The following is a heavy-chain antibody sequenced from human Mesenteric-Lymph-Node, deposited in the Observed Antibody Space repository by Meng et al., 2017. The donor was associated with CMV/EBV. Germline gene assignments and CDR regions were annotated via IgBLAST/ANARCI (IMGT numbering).Heavy chain of an antibody. CDR3: ARPTRGYSGYFGY. CDR1: GYTFTSYA. CDR2: INTDTGNP. V-gene: IGHV7-4-1*02. Sequence: NAFGYTFTSYAMNWVRQAPGQGREWMAWINTDTGNPTYAQGFTGRFVFSLDTSVSTAYLQINSLKAEDTAVYYCARPTRGYSGYFGYWGQGTLVTVSS. J-gene: IGHJ4*02. D-gene: IGHD5-12*01.